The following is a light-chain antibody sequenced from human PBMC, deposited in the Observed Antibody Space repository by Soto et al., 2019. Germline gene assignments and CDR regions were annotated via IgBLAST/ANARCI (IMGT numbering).Light chain of an antibody. CDR2: AAS. J-gene: IGKJ5*01. Sequence: DIQMTQSPSSLSASVGDRVTITCRPSQGISNSLAWYQQKPGKVPKLLIHAASTLQSGVPSRFSGSGSGTDFTLTISSLQPEDVATYYCQQYNSYPITFGQGTRLEI. V-gene: IGKV1-27*01. CDR3: QQYNSYPIT. CDR1: QGISNS.